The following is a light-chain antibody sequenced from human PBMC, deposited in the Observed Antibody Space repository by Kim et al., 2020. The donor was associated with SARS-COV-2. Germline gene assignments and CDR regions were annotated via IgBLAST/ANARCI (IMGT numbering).Light chain of an antibody. J-gene: IGLJ3*02. Sequence: GQRVTISCSGSSSNIGKNTVNWFQQYPGTAPKLLISAYDQRPSGIPDRFSGSKSGTSAYLVISGLQSEDEADYYCAVWDDILSSPVFGGGTKLTVL. CDR3: AVWDDILSSPV. CDR1: SSNIGKNT. CDR2: AYD. V-gene: IGLV1-44*01.